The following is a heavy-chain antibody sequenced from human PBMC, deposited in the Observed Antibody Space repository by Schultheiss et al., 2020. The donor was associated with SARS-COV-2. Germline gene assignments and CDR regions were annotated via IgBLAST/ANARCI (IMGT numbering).Heavy chain of an antibody. J-gene: IGHJ4*02. CDR2: IYHSGTT. CDR1: GYSISSGYY. CDR3: ARDKGSLYYFDY. D-gene: IGHD6-13*01. Sequence: SETLSLTCAVSGYSISSGYYWGWIRQPPGKGLEWIGSIYHSGTTNYNPSLKSRVTISVDKSKNQFSLKLSSVTAADTAVYYCARDKGSLYYFDYWGQGTLVTVSS. V-gene: IGHV4-38-2*02.